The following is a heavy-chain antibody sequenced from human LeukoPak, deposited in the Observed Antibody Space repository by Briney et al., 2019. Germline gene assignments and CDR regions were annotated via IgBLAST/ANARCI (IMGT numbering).Heavy chain of an antibody. V-gene: IGHV3-23*01. D-gene: IGHD3-22*01. CDR3: AKGSSGYFADL. J-gene: IGHJ5*02. CDR1: GFIFNNYG. CDR2: ISNDGGGT. Sequence: GSLRLSCAASGFIFNNYGLIWVRQAPGKGLEWVSAISNDGGGTQYADFVEGRFTISRDNSKNTLSLQMSSLRAEDTALYYCAKGSSGYFADLWGQGTLVTVSS.